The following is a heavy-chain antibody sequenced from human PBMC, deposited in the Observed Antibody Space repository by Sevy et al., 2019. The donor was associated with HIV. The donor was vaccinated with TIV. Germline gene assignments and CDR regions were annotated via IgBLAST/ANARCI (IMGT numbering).Heavy chain of an antibody. CDR2: ISSSSSTI. CDR3: ARGGKNRGEGTLYYFDY. J-gene: IGHJ4*02. Sequence: GGSLRLSCAASGFTFSSYSMNWVRQAPGKGLEWVSYISSSSSTIYYADSVKGRFTISRDNAKNSLYLQMNSLRAEDTAVYYCARGGKNRGEGTLYYFDYWGQVTLVTVSS. D-gene: IGHD3-16*01. CDR1: GFTFSSYS. V-gene: IGHV3-48*01.